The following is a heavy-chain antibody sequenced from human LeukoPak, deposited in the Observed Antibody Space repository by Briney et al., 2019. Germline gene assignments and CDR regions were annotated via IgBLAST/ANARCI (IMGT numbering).Heavy chain of an antibody. CDR3: AGYGDYVGEYNWFDP. Sequence: AGGSLRLSCAASGFTFSSYAMSLVRQAPGKGLEWVSTISGSGGSTYYADSVRGRLPISRDNSKNTLYMQINSLRAEDMAVYYCAGYGDYVGEYNWFDPWGQGTLVTVSS. D-gene: IGHD4-17*01. CDR1: GFTFSSYA. V-gene: IGHV3-23*01. CDR2: ISGSGGST. J-gene: IGHJ5*02.